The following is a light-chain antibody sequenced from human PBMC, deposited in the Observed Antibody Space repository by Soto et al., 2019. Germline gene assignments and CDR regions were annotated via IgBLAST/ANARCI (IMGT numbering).Light chain of an antibody. J-gene: IGKJ4*01. CDR2: GAS. CDR1: QSVTSDY. Sequence: EIVLTQSPGTLSLSPGERATLSFRASQSVTSDYLAWYQQKPGQAPRLLIYGASRRATGIPDRFSGSGSGTEFSLTISRLEPEDFAVYYCHQYGISPFGGGTKVDI. CDR3: HQYGISP. V-gene: IGKV3-20*01.